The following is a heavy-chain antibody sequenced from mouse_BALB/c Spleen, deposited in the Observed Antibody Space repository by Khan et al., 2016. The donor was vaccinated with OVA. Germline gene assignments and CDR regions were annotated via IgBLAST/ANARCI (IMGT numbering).Heavy chain of an antibody. V-gene: IGHV1-4*01. D-gene: IGHD2-14*01. CDR2: INPSNGYT. J-gene: IGHJ3*01. CDR3: VRDGAYHRNDGWFAY. Sequence: VQLKQSGAELARPGASVKMSCKASGYTFTSYTIHWIKLRPGQGLEWIGYINPSNGYTNYNQKFKDKATLTADKSSTTAYMELSSLTSDDSALYNCVRDGAYHRNDGWFAYWGQGTLVTGSA. CDR1: GYTFTSYT.